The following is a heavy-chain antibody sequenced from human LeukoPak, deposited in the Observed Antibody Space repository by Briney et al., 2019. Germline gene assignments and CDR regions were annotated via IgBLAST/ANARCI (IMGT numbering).Heavy chain of an antibody. CDR3: ARDQRVVVVPAAMRYGWFDP. D-gene: IGHD2-2*01. CDR1: GGTFSSYA. CDR2: IIPIFGTA. Sequence: ASVKVSYKASGGTFSSYAISWVRQAPGQGLEWMGGIIPIFGTANYAQKFQGRVTITADKSTSTAYMELSSLRSEDTAVYYCARDQRVVVVPAAMRYGWFDPWGQGTLVTVSS. V-gene: IGHV1-69*06. J-gene: IGHJ5*02.